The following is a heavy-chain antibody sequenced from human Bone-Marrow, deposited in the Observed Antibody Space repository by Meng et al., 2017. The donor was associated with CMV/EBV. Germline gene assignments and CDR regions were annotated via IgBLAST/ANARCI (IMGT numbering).Heavy chain of an antibody. CDR3: ARDVVNGVVPAATPTGGPRYYYGMDV. D-gene: IGHD2-2*01. J-gene: IGHJ6*02. CDR2: ISSSSSYI. Sequence: GESLKISCAASGFTFSSYSMNWVRQAPGKGLEWVSSISSSSSYIYYADSVKGRFTISRDNAKNSLYLQMNSLGAEDTAVYYCARDVVNGVVPAATPTGGPRYYYGMDVWGQGTTVTVSS. V-gene: IGHV3-21*01. CDR1: GFTFSSYS.